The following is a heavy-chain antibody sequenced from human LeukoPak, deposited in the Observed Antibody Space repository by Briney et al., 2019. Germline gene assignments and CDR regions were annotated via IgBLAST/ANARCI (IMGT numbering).Heavy chain of an antibody. V-gene: IGHV4-31*03. D-gene: IGHD3-22*01. Sequence: SETLSLTCTVPGASFNSDDQYWNWIRQSPGKGLEWIGSIHPSGMLYNNPSLESRVTMSRDTSKSQFSLNLNSVTAADTAVYFCSRGLDSRKLGYWGQGILVTVSS. J-gene: IGHJ4*02. CDR3: SRGLDSRKLGY. CDR2: IHPSGML. CDR1: GASFNSDDQY.